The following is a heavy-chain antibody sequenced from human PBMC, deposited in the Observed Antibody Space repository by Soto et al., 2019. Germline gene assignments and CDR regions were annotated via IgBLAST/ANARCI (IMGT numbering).Heavy chain of an antibody. CDR2: ISSNSNYK. V-gene: IGHV3-11*06. D-gene: IGHD3-22*01. Sequence: GGSLRLSCAASGFTFSDYYMSWTRQAPGKGLEWISYISSNSNYKNHADSVRGRFTISRDNAKNSLYLQMNGLRAEDTAVYYCARATGYYHTSGSDSWGQGTLVTVS. CDR3: ARATGYYHTSGSDS. CDR1: GFTFSDYY. J-gene: IGHJ4*02.